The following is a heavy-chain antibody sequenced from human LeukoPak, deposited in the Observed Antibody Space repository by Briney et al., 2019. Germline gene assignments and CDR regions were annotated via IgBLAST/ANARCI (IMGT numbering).Heavy chain of an antibody. V-gene: IGHV4-31*03. J-gene: IGHJ4*02. Sequence: PSETLSLTCTVSGGSISSGGYYWSWIRQHPGKGREWIGYIYYGGSTYDNPSLKSRVTISVDTSKNQFSLKLSSVTAADPAVYYCARVWFGSPGYYFDYWGQGTLVTASS. CDR3: ARVWFGSPGYYFDY. CDR2: IYYGGST. D-gene: IGHD3-10*01. CDR1: GGSISSGGYY.